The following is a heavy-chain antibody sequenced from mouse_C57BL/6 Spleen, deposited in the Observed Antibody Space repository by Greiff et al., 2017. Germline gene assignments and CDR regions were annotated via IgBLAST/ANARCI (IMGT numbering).Heavy chain of an antibody. Sequence: EVKLMESEGGLVQPGSSMKLSCTASGFTFSDYYMAWVRQVPEKGLEWVANINYDGSSTYYLDSLKSRFIISRDNAKNILYLQMSSLKSEDTATYYCARDREGNYAMDYWGQGTSVTVSS. CDR1: GFTFSDYY. CDR3: ARDREGNYAMDY. V-gene: IGHV5-16*01. J-gene: IGHJ4*01. CDR2: INYDGSST.